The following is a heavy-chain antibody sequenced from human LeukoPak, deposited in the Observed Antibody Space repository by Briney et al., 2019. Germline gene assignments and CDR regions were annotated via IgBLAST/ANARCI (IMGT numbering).Heavy chain of an antibody. Sequence: VASVKVSCKASGYTFTSYGISWVRQAPGQGLEWMGWISAYNGNTNYAQKLQGRVTMTTDTSTSTAYMELRSLRSDDTAVYYCARGRLDSSSWYGADAFDIWGQGTMVTVSS. CDR3: ARGRLDSSSWYGADAFDI. D-gene: IGHD6-13*01. CDR1: GYTFTSYG. CDR2: ISAYNGNT. V-gene: IGHV1-18*01. J-gene: IGHJ3*02.